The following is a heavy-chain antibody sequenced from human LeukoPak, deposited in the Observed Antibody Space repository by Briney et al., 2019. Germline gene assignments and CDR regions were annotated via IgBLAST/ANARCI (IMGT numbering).Heavy chain of an antibody. Sequence: ASVTVSCKASGYTFNNYGISWVRQAPGQGLEWMGWINPNSGGTNYAQKFQGWVTMTRDTSISTAYMEPSRLRSDDTAVYYCARGSPTEGYYYGMDVWGQGTTVTVSS. CDR2: INPNSGGT. CDR3: ARGSPTEGYYYGMDV. CDR1: GYTFNNYG. D-gene: IGHD4-17*01. J-gene: IGHJ6*02. V-gene: IGHV1-2*04.